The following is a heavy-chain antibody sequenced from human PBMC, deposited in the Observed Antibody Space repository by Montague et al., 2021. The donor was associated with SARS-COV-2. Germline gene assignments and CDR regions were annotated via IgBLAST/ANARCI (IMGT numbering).Heavy chain of an antibody. CDR3: ARFPTAYYYDSKAAPATPDAFDT. Sequence: SETLSLTCTVSGGSISSSGYYWGWIRQPPGKGLEWIGSIYYSGSTYYNPSLKSRVTIYVDKSKNPFSLKLSSVTAADTAVYYCARFPTAYYYDSKAAPATPDAFDTWGQGTLVTVSS. J-gene: IGHJ3*02. CDR1: GGSISSSGYY. D-gene: IGHD3-22*01. V-gene: IGHV4-39*01. CDR2: IYYSGST.